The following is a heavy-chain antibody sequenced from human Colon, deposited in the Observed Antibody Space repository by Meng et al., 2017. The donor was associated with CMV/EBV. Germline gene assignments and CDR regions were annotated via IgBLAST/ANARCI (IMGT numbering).Heavy chain of an antibody. CDR1: GYAFSTYG. J-gene: IGHJ3*02. Sequence: ASVKVSCKTSGYAFSTYGISWVRQATGQGLEWIGWINGYNGNTNYAQKFQGRVTMTTDTSMSTAYMELRSLTSDDTAVYYCARESFFRATFDIWGQGTMVTVSS. CDR2: INGYNGNT. D-gene: IGHD2/OR15-2a*01. V-gene: IGHV1-18*01. CDR3: ARESFFRATFDI.